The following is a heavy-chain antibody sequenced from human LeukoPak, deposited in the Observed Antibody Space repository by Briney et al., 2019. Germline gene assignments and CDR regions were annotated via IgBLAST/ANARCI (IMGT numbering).Heavy chain of an antibody. V-gene: IGHV3-33*01. CDR2: IWYDGSNK. CDR1: AFTFKSYG. D-gene: IGHD1-26*01. Sequence: PGRSLRYSCTASAFTFKSYGMHWLRHAPGKSLHRVAVIWYDGSNKYYADSVKDQFTISRDNSKNTLYLRMNSLRAEDTAVYYCAREREDPNWFDPWGQGTLVTVSS. J-gene: IGHJ5*02. CDR3: AREREDPNWFDP.